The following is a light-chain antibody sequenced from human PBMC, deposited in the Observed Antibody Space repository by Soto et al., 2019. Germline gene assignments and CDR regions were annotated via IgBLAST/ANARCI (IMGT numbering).Light chain of an antibody. CDR3: CSYTCSSTLFYV. CDR1: SSDVGGYNY. CDR2: DVS. Sequence: QSALTQPASVSGSPGQSITISCTGTSSDVGGYNYVSWYQQHPGKAPKLMIYDVSNRPSGVSDRFSGSKSGNTASLTISGPQAEDEADYYCCSYTCSSTLFYVFGAGTKLTVL. V-gene: IGLV2-14*01. J-gene: IGLJ2*01.